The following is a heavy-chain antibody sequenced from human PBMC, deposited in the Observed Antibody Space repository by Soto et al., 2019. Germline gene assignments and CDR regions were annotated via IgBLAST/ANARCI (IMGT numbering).Heavy chain of an antibody. CDR3: ARDRRMDV. J-gene: IGHJ6*02. CDR1: GGSISSLY. Sequence: SETLSLTCTVSGGSISSLYWNWIRQPPGKGLEWIGSIFYSGSTTYNPSLKSRVTISVDTSKTQFSLKLTSVTAADTAAYYCARDRRMDVWGQGTTVTVS. CDR2: IFYSGST. V-gene: IGHV4-59*01.